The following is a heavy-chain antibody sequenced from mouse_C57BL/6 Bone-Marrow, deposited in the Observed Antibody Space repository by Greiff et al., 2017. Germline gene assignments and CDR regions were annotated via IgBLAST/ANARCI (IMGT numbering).Heavy chain of an antibody. CDR1: GYTFTSYW. CDR2: IDPSDSYT. D-gene: IGHD1-2*01. Sequence: QQSCKASGYTFTSYWMHWVKQRPGQGLEWIGEIDPSDSYTNYNQKFKGKSTLTVDKSSSTAYMQLSSLTSEDSAVYYCARSAYYFDYWGQGTTLTVAS. J-gene: IGHJ2*01. V-gene: IGHV1-69*01. CDR3: ARSAYYFDY.